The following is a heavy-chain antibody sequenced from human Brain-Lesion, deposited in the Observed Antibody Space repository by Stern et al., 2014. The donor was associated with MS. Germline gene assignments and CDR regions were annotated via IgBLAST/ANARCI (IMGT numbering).Heavy chain of an antibody. J-gene: IGHJ4*02. Sequence: EVQLEESGGDLVQPGRSLRLSCAAFGFTFDDYAMHWVRQAPAKGLEWVAGIRWNSGTIGYADSVKGRFTTSRDNAYSSLYLQMNSLRPEDTALYYCARDITGSSAYFAYWGQGTLVTVSS. CDR2: IRWNSGTI. V-gene: IGHV3-9*01. CDR3: ARDITGSSAYFAY. CDR1: GFTFDDYA. D-gene: IGHD1-14*01.